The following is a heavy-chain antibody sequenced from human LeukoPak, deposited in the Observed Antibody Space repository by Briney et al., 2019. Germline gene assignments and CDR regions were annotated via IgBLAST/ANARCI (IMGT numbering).Heavy chain of an antibody. J-gene: IGHJ4*02. CDR2: VYSGGST. CDR3: ARTSSAVNTKGLDS. D-gene: IGHD6-13*01. CDR1: GFAVSSNY. Sequence: GGSLRLSCAASGFAVSSNYMTWVRQAPGKGLEWVSVVYSGGSTEYADSVKGRFAISRDNSKNTLYLQMNSLRAEDTAVYYCARTSSAVNTKGLDSWGQGTLVTVSS. V-gene: IGHV3-53*01.